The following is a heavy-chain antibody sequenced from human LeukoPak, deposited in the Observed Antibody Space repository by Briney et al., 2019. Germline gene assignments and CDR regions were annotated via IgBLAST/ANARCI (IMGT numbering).Heavy chain of an antibody. D-gene: IGHD2-2*01. V-gene: IGHV3-23*01. CDR1: GFSFSSYA. Sequence: PGESLRLSCAASGFSFSSYAVSWVRQPPGKGPEWVSEISASSNYKDYADSVKGRFTISRDNSKNMLFLQMNSLRAEDTAVYYCARGQTSCNSASCHLWYFDLWGRGTLVSVSS. J-gene: IGHJ2*01. CDR3: ARGQTSCNSASCHLWYFDL. CDR2: ISASSNYK.